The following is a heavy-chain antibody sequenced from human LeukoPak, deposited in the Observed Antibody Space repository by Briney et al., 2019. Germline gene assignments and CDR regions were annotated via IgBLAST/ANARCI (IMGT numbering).Heavy chain of an antibody. CDR2: IWYDGSNK. CDR1: GFTFSSYG. Sequence: RRSLRLSCAASGFTFSSYGMHWVRQAPGTGLEWVAVIWYDGSNKYYANSVKGRFNSYRDNSKNTLYLQMNSLRAEDTAVHYCARDASGTTAYWGQETLVTVSS. D-gene: IGHD2/OR15-2a*01. V-gene: IGHV3-33*01. CDR3: ARDASGTTAY. J-gene: IGHJ4*02.